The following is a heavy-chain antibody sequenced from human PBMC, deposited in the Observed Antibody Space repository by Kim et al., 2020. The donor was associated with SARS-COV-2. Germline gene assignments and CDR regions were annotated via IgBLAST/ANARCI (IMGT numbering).Heavy chain of an antibody. D-gene: IGHD2-2*01. CDR3: ARALSLGGVVPAAMRWIRQDYYYGMDV. CDR1: GGTFSSYA. Sequence: SVKVSCKASGGTFSSYAISWVRQAPGQGLEWMGGIIPIFGTANYAQKFQGRVTITADESTSTAYMELSSLRSEDTAVYYCARALSLGGVVPAAMRWIRQDYYYGMDVWGQGTTVTVSS. CDR2: IIPIFGTA. V-gene: IGHV1-69*13. J-gene: IGHJ6*02.